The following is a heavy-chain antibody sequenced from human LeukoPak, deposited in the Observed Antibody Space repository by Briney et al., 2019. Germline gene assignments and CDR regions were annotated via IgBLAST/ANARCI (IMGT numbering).Heavy chain of an antibody. V-gene: IGHV3-53*01. J-gene: IGHJ3*02. CDR1: GFTVSSNY. CDR3: ARDRESSSWYSFAFDI. Sequence: GGSLRLSCAASGFTVSSNYMSWVRQAPGKGLEWVSVIYSGGSTYYADSVKGRFTISRDNSKNTLYLQMNSLRAEDTAVYYCARDRESSSWYSFAFDIWSQGTMVTVSS. CDR2: IYSGGST. D-gene: IGHD6-13*01.